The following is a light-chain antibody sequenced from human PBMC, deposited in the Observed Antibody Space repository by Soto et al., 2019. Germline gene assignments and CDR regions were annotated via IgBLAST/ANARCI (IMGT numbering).Light chain of an antibody. V-gene: IGKV3-20*01. CDR3: HQYADSPQT. CDR2: AAS. Sequence: EVVLTQSPGTLSLSPGERATLSCRASQSVSSSFLAWYQQKPGQAPRLLIHAASTGATGIPARFRGSESGTDFTLTISSLEPEDSAVYFCHQYADSPQTFGQGTKVEIK. J-gene: IGKJ2*01. CDR1: QSVSSSF.